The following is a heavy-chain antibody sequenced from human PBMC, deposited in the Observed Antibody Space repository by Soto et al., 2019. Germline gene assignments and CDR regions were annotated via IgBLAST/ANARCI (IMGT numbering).Heavy chain of an antibody. Sequence: ETLSLTCAVSGYSISSGYYWGWIRQPPGKGLEWIGSIYHSGSTYYNPSLKSRVTISVDTSKNQFSLKLSSVTAADTAVYYCARGVLEVTIFGVVSYYYGMDVWGQGXTVTVYS. J-gene: IGHJ6*02. D-gene: IGHD3-3*01. CDR1: GYSISSGYY. CDR3: ARGVLEVTIFGVVSYYYGMDV. CDR2: IYHSGST. V-gene: IGHV4-38-2*01.